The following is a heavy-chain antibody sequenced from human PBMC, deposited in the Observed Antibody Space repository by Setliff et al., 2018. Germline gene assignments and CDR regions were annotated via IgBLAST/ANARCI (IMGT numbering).Heavy chain of an antibody. Sequence: SETLSLTCGVSGGGGSFSAYYWSWIRQPPGTGLEWIGEISPGGSTIYNPSLRSRVTISLDTSKNQFSLSLSSVTAADTAVYYCARMSGFQYMDVWGKGTTVTVSS. D-gene: IGHD3-3*01. CDR1: GGGGSFSAYY. J-gene: IGHJ6*03. CDR3: ARMSGFQYMDV. CDR2: ISPGGST. V-gene: IGHV4-34*01.